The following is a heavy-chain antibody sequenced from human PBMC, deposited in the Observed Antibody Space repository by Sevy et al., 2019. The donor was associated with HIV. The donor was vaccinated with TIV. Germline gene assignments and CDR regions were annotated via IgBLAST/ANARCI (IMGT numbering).Heavy chain of an antibody. Sequence: ASVKVSCKASGYTFTSYDINWVRQATGQGLEWMGWMNPNSGNTGYAQKFQGRVTMTRNTSISTAYMELSSLRSEDTAVYYCARLPPLLWFRELLKYSNDAFDIWGQGTMVTVSS. CDR1: GYTFTSYD. D-gene: IGHD3-10*01. V-gene: IGHV1-8*01. CDR3: ARLPPLLWFRELLKYSNDAFDI. CDR2: MNPNSGNT. J-gene: IGHJ3*02.